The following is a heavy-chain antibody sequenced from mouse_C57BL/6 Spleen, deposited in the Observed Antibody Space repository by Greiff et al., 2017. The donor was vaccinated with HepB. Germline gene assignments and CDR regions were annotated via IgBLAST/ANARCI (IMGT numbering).Heavy chain of an antibody. D-gene: IGHD3-2*02. CDR3: ARHSSGYFDY. CDR1: GFTFSSYG. CDR2: ISSGGSYT. V-gene: IGHV5-6*02. Sequence: DVKLVESGGDLVKPGGSLKLSCAASGFTFSSYGMSWVRQTPDKRLEWVATISSGGSYTYYPDSVKGRFTISRDNAKNTLYLQMSSLKSEDTAMYYCARHSSGYFDYWGQGTTLTVSS. J-gene: IGHJ2*01.